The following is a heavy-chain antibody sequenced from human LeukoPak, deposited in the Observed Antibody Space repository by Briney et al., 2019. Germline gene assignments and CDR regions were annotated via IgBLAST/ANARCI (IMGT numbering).Heavy chain of an antibody. CDR2: ISSNGGST. Sequence: GGSLRLSCAASGFTFSSYAMHWVRQAPGKGLEYVSAISSNGGSTYYANSVKGRFTISRDNPKNTLYLQMNSLRVEDTAVYYCARADYGYGDWGQGTLVTVSS. J-gene: IGHJ4*02. CDR3: ARADYGYGD. D-gene: IGHD5-18*01. CDR1: GFTFSSYA. V-gene: IGHV3-64*01.